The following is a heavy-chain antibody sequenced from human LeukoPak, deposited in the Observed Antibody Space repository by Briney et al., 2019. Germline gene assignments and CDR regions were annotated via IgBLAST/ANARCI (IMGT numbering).Heavy chain of an antibody. J-gene: IGHJ5*02. D-gene: IGHD3-9*01. Sequence: GASVKVSCKASGYTFTSYAMHWVRQAPGQRLEWMGWINAGNGNTKYSQKFQGRVTITRDTSASTAYMELSSLRSEDTAVYYCAREELYYDILTGYYIGGWFGPWGQGTLVTVSS. CDR1: GYTFTSYA. CDR2: INAGNGNT. V-gene: IGHV1-3*01. CDR3: AREELYYDILTGYYIGGWFGP.